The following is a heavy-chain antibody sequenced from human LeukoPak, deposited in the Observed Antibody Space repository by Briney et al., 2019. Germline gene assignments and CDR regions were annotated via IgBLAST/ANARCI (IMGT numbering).Heavy chain of an antibody. V-gene: IGHV4-59*01. CDR1: GGSISPYY. J-gene: IGHJ4*02. CDR3: ARAETVAAIYFDF. D-gene: IGHD6-25*01. CDR2: IFYSGIT. Sequence: PSETLSLTCSVSGGSISPYYWSWIRQPPGKGLEWIGYIFYSGITTYNPSLKSRVTISLDSSKNQFFLRLTSVTAADTAMYYCARAETVAAIYFDFWGQGSLVTVSS.